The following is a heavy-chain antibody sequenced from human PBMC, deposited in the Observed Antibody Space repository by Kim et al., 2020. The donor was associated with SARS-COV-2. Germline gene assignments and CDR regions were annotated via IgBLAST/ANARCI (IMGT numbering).Heavy chain of an antibody. CDR3: ARDRPEMATFGHFDY. CDR1: GGSISSGGYY. J-gene: IGHJ4*02. V-gene: IGHV4-31*03. D-gene: IGHD3-16*01. Sequence: SETLSLTCTVSGGSISSGGYYWSWIRQHPGKGLEWIGYIYYSGSTYYNPSLKSRVTISVDTSKNQFSLKLSSVTAADTAVYYCARDRPEMATFGHFDYWGQGTLVTVSS. CDR2: IYYSGST.